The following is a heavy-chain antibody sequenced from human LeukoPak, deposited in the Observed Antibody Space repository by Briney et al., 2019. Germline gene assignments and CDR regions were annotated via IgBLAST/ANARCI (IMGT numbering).Heavy chain of an antibody. V-gene: IGHV3-15*01. CDR1: GFTFDDYG. J-gene: IGHJ4*02. D-gene: IGHD5-18*01. CDR2: IKSKTNGGTT. CDR3: TTGGRGIRLWQFDY. Sequence: PGGSLRLSCAASGFTFDDYGMSWVRQAPGKGLEWVGRIKSKTNGGTTDYAAPVKGRFTISRDDSKNTLYLQMNSLKTEDTAVYYCTTGGRGIRLWQFDYWGQGTLVTVSS.